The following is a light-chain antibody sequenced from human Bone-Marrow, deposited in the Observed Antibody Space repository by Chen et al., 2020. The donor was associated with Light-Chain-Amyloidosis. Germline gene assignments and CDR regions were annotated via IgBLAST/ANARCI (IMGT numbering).Light chain of an antibody. Sequence: QSALTQPASVSGSPGQSITISCTGTSSDVGGDNHVSWYQQHPDKAPTLMIYEVTNRPSWVPCRFSGSKSDNTSSLTISGLQTEGEADYFCSSYTITNTLVFGSGTRVTVL. CDR3: SSYTITNTLV. V-gene: IGLV2-14*01. J-gene: IGLJ1*01. CDR1: SSDVGGDNH. CDR2: EVT.